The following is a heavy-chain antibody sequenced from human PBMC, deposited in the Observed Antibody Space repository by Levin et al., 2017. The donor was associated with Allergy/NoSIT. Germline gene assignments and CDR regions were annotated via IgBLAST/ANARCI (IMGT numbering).Heavy chain of an antibody. CDR1: RFSLTTSGMC. Sequence: QTLSLTCTLSRFSLTTSGMCVSWIRQPPGKALEWLAVIDWDDDKYYSTSLKTRLTVSKDTSKNQVVLTMTNMDPVDTATYFCARIRVIPYGSGSYRVGTYSDYAMDVWGQGTTVTVSS. J-gene: IGHJ6*02. V-gene: IGHV2-70*01. D-gene: IGHD3-10*01. CDR3: ARIRVIPYGSGSYRVGTYSDYAMDV. CDR2: IDWDDDK.